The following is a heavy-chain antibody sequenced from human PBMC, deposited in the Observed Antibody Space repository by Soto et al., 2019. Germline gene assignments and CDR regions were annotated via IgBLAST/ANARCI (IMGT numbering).Heavy chain of an antibody. J-gene: IGHJ4*02. CDR1: GFTFSSYA. V-gene: IGHV3-23*01. CDR3: AKEAYDSSGYYQVFDY. Sequence: GSLRLSCAASGFTFSSYAMSWVRQAPGKGLEWVSAISGSGGSTYYADSVKGRFTISRDNSKNTLYLQMNSLRAEDTAVYYCAKEAYDSSGYYQVFDYWGQGTLVTVSS. CDR2: ISGSGGST. D-gene: IGHD3-22*01.